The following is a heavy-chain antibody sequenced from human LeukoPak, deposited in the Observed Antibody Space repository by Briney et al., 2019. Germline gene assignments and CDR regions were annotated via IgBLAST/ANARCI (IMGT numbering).Heavy chain of an antibody. CDR3: AKDMGYCSSATCYGLDY. J-gene: IGHJ4*02. CDR1: GFTFSSYA. D-gene: IGHD2-2*01. Sequence: GGSLRLSCAASGFTFSSYATSWVRQAPGKGLEWVSTVSGGGGTTYYADSVKGRFTISRDNSKNTLFLQMNSLRAEDTAIYYCAKDMGYCSSATCYGLDYWGQGTLVTVSS. CDR2: VSGGGGTT. V-gene: IGHV3-23*01.